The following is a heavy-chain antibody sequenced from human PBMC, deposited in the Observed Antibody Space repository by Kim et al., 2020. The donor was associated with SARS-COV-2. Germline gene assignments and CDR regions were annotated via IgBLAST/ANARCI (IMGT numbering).Heavy chain of an antibody. Sequence: GGSLRLSCSASGFTFSSYAMHWVRQAPGKGLEYVSAISSNGGSTYHTDSVRGRFTISRDNSKNMLYLQMSSPRPEDTAVYYCVKRRDGDYGAFDYWGQGTLVTVSS. V-gene: IGHV3-64D*06. CDR1: GFTFSSYA. J-gene: IGHJ4*02. CDR3: VKRRDGDYGAFDY. D-gene: IGHD4-17*01. CDR2: ISSNGGST.